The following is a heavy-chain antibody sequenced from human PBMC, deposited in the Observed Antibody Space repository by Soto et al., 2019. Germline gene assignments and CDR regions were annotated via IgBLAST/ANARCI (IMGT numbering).Heavy chain of an antibody. CDR1: GGSLSGYY. D-gene: IGHD5-12*01. Sequence: QVQLQQWGAGLLKPSETLSLNCAVNGGSLSGYYWSLIRQPPGKGLEWIGEIKDGGYTNYSPSLKSRATISSDRSNNQFSLRLNSVTAADTGVYYCARGQEGVVATHWDQGALVTVSS. J-gene: IGHJ4*02. CDR3: ARGQEGVVATH. V-gene: IGHV4-34*01. CDR2: IKDGGYT.